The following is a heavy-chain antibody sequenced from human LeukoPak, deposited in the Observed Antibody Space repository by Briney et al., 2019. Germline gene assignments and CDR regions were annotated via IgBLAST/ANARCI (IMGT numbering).Heavy chain of an antibody. D-gene: IGHD3-3*01. Sequence: GESLKISCKGSGYSFTSYWIGWVRQMPGKGLEWMGIIYPGDSDTRYSPSFQGQVTISADKSISTAYLRWSSLKASDTAIYYCARHPDSGYDFWSGPGYYFDYWGQGTLVTVSS. CDR3: ARHPDSGYDFWSGPGYYFDY. CDR1: GYSFTSYW. J-gene: IGHJ4*02. CDR2: IYPGDSDT. V-gene: IGHV5-51*01.